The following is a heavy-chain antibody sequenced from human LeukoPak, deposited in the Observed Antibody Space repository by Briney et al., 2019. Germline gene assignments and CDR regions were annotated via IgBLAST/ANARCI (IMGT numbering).Heavy chain of an antibody. CDR2: INHSGST. J-gene: IGHJ4*02. D-gene: IGHD6-19*01. Sequence: SETLSLTCAVYGGSFSGYYWSWIRQPPGKGLEWIGEINHSGSTNYNPSLKSRVTISVETSKNQFSLKLSSVTAADTAVYYCARKGSGLRPWGQGTLVTVSS. CDR3: ARKGSGLRP. CDR1: GGSFSGYY. V-gene: IGHV4-34*01.